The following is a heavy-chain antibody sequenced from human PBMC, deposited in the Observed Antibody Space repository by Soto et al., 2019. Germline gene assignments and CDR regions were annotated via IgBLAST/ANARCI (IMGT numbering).Heavy chain of an antibody. D-gene: IGHD1-26*01. J-gene: IGHJ4*02. CDR2: IYPSDSDT. CDR3: TRGPRGDSSGTGAH. CDR1: GYNFAGYW. Sequence: PGESLKICRKGAGYNFAGYWIAGVRQRPGKGLELMGIIYPSDSDTRYRPSFQGQVTISADKSISCADLQWSSLRASDTAIYYCTRGPRGDSSGTGAHWGKGTPVTSPQ. V-gene: IGHV5-51*01.